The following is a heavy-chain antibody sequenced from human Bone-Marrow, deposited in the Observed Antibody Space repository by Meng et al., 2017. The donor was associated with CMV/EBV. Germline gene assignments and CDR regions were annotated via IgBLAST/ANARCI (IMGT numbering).Heavy chain of an antibody. CDR2: INPSGGST. V-gene: IGHV1-46*01. J-gene: IGHJ5*02. CDR1: GYTFTGYY. Sequence: QVQLVQVGDEVKKPGASVKVSCKASGYTFTGYYMHWVRQAPGQGLEWMGIINPSGGSTSYAQKFQGRVTMTRDTSTSTVYMELSSLRSEDTAVYYCARDLVVVPAANNWFDPWGQGTLVTVSS. CDR3: ARDLVVVPAANNWFDP. D-gene: IGHD2-2*01.